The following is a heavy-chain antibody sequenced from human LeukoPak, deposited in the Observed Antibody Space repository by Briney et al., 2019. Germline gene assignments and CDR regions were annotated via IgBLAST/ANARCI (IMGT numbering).Heavy chain of an antibody. CDR3: ARLRTRSSRKNWFDP. D-gene: IGHD6-13*01. Sequence: SETLSLTCTVSGYSISSGYYWGWIRQPPGKGLEWIGSIYHSGSTYYNPSLKSRVTISVDTSKNQFSLKLSSVTAADTAVYYCARLRTRSSRKNWFDPWGQGTLVTVSS. CDR1: GYSISSGYY. J-gene: IGHJ5*02. V-gene: IGHV4-38-2*02. CDR2: IYHSGST.